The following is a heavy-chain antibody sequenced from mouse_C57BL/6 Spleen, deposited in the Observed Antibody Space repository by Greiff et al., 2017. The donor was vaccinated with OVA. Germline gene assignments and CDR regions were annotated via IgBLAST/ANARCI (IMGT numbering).Heavy chain of an antibody. CDR2: INYAGSRT. V-gene: IGHV5-16*01. CDR1: GYTFSDYY. Sequence: EVHLVESEGGLVQPGSSMKLSCTASGYTFSDYYMDWVRQVPEKGLEWVANINYAGSRTYYLDSLKSRFIIARDNAKNILYLQLSSLNSENTATDYCARDRGRCFDYWGQGTTLTVSS. J-gene: IGHJ2*01. CDR3: ARDRGRCFDY. D-gene: IGHD3-3*01.